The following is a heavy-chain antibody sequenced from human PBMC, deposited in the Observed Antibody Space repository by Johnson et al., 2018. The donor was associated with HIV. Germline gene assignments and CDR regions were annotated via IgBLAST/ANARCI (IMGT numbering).Heavy chain of an antibody. J-gene: IGHJ3*02. CDR3: AKDRGGGYLLFGAFDI. CDR1: GFTFSSYG. V-gene: IGHV3-30*18. D-gene: IGHD1-26*01. CDR2: ISYDGSNN. Sequence: QMLLVESGGGVVQPGRSLRLSCAASGFTFSSYGMHWVRQAPGKGLEWVAVISYDGSNNYYADSVKGRFTISRDNSKNTLYLQMNSLRAEDTAVYYGAKDRGGGYLLFGAFDIWGQGTMVTVSS.